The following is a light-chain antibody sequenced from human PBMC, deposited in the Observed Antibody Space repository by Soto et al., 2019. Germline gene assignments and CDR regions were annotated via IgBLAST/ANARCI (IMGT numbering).Light chain of an antibody. CDR3: QQYGSSPRIT. CDR1: QSISSNS. V-gene: IGKV3-20*01. CDR2: GAS. J-gene: IGKJ5*01. Sequence: VLTQNPVTLSFSPCEIATLSCSSIQSISSNSLAWYQQKPGQAPRLFIYGASSRATGIPDRFSGSGSGTHFTLTISRLEPEDFALYYCQQYGSSPRITFGHGTYWRL.